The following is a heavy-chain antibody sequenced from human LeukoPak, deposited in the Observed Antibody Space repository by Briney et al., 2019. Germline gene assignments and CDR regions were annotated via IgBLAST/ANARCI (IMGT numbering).Heavy chain of an antibody. CDR3: ATGKVIVVVTNFDY. D-gene: IGHD3-22*01. CDR2: ISGSGGST. CDR1: GFTFRSYA. Sequence: GGSLRLSCAASGFTFRSYAMSWVRQAPGKGLEWVSAISGSGGSTYYADSVKGRFTISRDNSKNTLYLQMNSLRAEDTAVYYCATGKVIVVVTNFDYWGQGTLVTVSS. J-gene: IGHJ4*02. V-gene: IGHV3-23*01.